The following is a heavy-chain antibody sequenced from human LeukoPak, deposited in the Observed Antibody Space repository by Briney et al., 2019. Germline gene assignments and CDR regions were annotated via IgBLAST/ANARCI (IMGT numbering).Heavy chain of an antibody. Sequence: ASAKVSSKASRYTFTGTNMHRVSPTPGRGHERIGWINPNSGGTNYAQKFQGRVTMTRDTSISTAYMELSRLRSDDTAVYYCARRGKLELRGYYYYYMDVWGKGTTVTVSS. V-gene: IGHV1-2*02. D-gene: IGHD1-7*01. CDR2: INPNSGGT. J-gene: IGHJ6*03. CDR3: ARRGKLELRGYYYYYMDV. CDR1: RYTFTGTN.